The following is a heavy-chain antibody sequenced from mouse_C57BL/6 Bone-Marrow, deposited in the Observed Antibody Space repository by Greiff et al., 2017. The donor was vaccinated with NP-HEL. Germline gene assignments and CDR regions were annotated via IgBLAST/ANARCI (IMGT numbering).Heavy chain of an antibody. CDR2: ITHSGET. Sequence: VQLQQSGPGLVKPSQSLFLTCSITGFPITSGYYWIWIRQSPGKPLEWMGYITHSGETFYNPSLQSPISITRETSKNQFFLQLNSVTTEDTAMYYCAEDRGQGYFDVWGTGTTVTVSS. CDR3: AEDRGQGYFDV. J-gene: IGHJ1*03. V-gene: IGHV12-3*01. CDR1: GFPITSGYY.